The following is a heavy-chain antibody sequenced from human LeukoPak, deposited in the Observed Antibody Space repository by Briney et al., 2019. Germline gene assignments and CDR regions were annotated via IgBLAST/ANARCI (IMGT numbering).Heavy chain of an antibody. V-gene: IGHV4-34*01. D-gene: IGHD1-26*01. J-gene: IGHJ4*02. CDR3: ASEGGSHGALDY. CDR1: GGSCSGYY. Sequence: SEALSLTCAVYGGSCSGYYWSWIRQPPGKGLEWIGEINHSGSTNYNPSLKSRVTISVDTSKNQFSLKLSSVTAADTAVYYCASEGGSHGALDYWGQGTLVTVSS. CDR2: INHSGST.